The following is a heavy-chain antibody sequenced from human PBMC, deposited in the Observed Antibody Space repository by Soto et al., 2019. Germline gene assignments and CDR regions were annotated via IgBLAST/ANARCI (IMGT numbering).Heavy chain of an antibody. D-gene: IGHD6-19*01. Sequence: SQTLALTCAISGDSVSINISAWXXIRQSPSRGLEWLGRTFYRSKWHNDYAVSVKSRIIIKPDTSKNQFSLQLTSVTPEDTAVYYCAGQHQGLDSWGQGTPVPVSA. V-gene: IGHV6-1*01. J-gene: IGHJ4*02. CDR2: TFYRSKWHN. CDR1: GDSVSINISA. CDR3: AGQHQGLDS.